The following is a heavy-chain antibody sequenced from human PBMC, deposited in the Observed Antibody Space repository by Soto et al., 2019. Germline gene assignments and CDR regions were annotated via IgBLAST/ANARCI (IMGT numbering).Heavy chain of an antibody. CDR3: ASLGFGESPKENWFDP. CDR2: INAGNGNT. CDR1: GYTFTSYA. J-gene: IGHJ5*02. D-gene: IGHD3-10*01. Sequence: GASVKVSCKASGYTFTSYAMHWVRQAPGQRLEWMGWINAGNGNTKYSQKFQGRVTITRDTSASTAYMELSSLRSEDTAVYYCASLGFGESPKENWFDPWGQGTLVTVSS. V-gene: IGHV1-3*01.